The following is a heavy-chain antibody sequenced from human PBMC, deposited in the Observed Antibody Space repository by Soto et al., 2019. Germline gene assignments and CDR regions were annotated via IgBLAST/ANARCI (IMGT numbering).Heavy chain of an antibody. Sequence: QVQLVQSGAEVKKPGASVKVSCKASGYTFTSYGIIWVRQAPGQGLEWMGWISAYNGNTNYAQKLQGRVTMTTDTSTSTAYMELRSLRSDDTAVYYCARWGQVVVAAFSDGYYYYYGMDVWGQGTTVTVSS. CDR1: GYTFTSYG. D-gene: IGHD2-15*01. CDR2: ISAYNGNT. CDR3: ARWGQVVVAAFSDGYYYYYGMDV. J-gene: IGHJ6*02. V-gene: IGHV1-18*01.